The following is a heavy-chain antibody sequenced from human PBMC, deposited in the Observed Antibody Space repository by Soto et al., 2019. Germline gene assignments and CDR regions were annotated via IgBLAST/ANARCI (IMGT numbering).Heavy chain of an antibody. CDR3: ARGGAMGVDY. CDR2: IYFDGITT. V-gene: IGHV3-74*01. J-gene: IGHJ4*02. D-gene: IGHD1-26*01. CDR1: GVTFNTHW. Sequence: GGALGLNSPASGVTFNTHWMHWVRQAPGKGLVWVSRIYFDGITTNYADSVKGRLTVSRDNAKNTVYLHVNTLRDEDTAVYYCARGGAMGVDYWGQGTLVTVSS.